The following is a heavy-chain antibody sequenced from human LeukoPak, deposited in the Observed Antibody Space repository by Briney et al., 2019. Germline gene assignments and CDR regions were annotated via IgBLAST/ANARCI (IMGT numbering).Heavy chain of an antibody. J-gene: IGHJ4*02. V-gene: IGHV3-23*01. D-gene: IGHD1-26*01. CDR3: ANMGDPGY. Sequence: GSLRLSCAASGFIFSNYAMIWVRQAPGKGLEWVSAISVSGGVTYYADSVQGRFTISRDNSKNTLYLQMNSLRAEDTAVYYCANMGDPGYWGQGTLVTVSS. CDR1: GFIFSNYA. CDR2: ISVSGGVT.